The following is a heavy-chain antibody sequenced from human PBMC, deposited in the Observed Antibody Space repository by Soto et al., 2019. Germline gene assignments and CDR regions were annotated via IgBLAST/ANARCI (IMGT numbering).Heavy chain of an antibody. CDR3: ASGGSPYAWFHEF. J-gene: IGHJ4*02. Sequence: QEQLVQSGPEVKKPGSSVKVSCKDSGGLFSSFAISWVRQAPGQGLEWLGGIIPVFGTTNYAEKFQGRVTITPDESTTTAYMELSSLRSGDTAMYYCASGGSPYAWFHEFWCQGTLVTVSS. V-gene: IGHV1-69*01. CDR2: IIPVFGTT. CDR1: GGLFSSFA. D-gene: IGHD1-26*01.